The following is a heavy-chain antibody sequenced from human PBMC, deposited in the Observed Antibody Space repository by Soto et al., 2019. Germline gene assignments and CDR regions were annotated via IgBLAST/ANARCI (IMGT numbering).Heavy chain of an antibody. J-gene: IGHJ6*02. CDR1: GFTFSSYG. D-gene: IGHD2-15*01. Sequence: PGGSLRLSCEASGFTFSSYGMNWVRQGPGKGLEWVSTIGRGGDIYYADSVKGRFTISRDTSKNTLFLQMNSLRAEDTALYFCAKDGTTGGQHYYGMDVWGQGTTVTVPS. CDR3: AKDGTTGGQHYYGMDV. V-gene: IGHV3-23*01. CDR2: IGRGGDI.